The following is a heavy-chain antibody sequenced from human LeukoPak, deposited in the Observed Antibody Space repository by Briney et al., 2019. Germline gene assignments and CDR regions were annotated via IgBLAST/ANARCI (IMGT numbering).Heavy chain of an antibody. D-gene: IGHD3-10*01. CDR1: GYTFTSYG. CDR3: ARALLIGSGSYYRSDWFDP. CDR2: ISAYNGNT. V-gene: IGHV1-18*01. Sequence: GASVKVSCKASGYTFTSYGISWVRQAPGQGLEWMGWISAYNGNTNYAQKLQGRVTMTTDTSTSTAYMELRSLRSDDTAVYYCARALLIGSGSYYRSDWFDPWGQGTLVTVSS. J-gene: IGHJ5*02.